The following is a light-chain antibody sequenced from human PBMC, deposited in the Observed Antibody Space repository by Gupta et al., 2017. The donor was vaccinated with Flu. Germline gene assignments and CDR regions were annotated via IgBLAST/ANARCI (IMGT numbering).Light chain of an antibody. Sequence: EIVMTQSPATLSVSPGERATLSCRTSQSVRSSLAWYQHKGGRAPRLLIYGASTRATGVPARFSGSGSGTEFTLTISSLQSEDFAVYYCQHDNNFPYAFGQGTKMEIK. CDR3: QHDNNFPYA. CDR2: GAS. CDR1: QSVRSS. V-gene: IGKV3-15*01. J-gene: IGKJ2*01.